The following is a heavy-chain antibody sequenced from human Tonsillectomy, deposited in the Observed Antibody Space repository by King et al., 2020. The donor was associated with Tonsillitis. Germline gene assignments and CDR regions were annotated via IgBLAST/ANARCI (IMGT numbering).Heavy chain of an antibody. Sequence: VQLVESGGGLIQPGGSLRLSCAASGFTVSSNYMSWVRQAPGKGLEWVSVICSGGITYYADSVKGRVTISRDNSKNTLYLLMNSLRAEDTAVYYCARDRGLSLYYYYGMDVWGQGTTVTVSS. CDR1: GFTVSSNY. D-gene: IGHD3-10*01. CDR2: ICSGGIT. J-gene: IGHJ6*02. V-gene: IGHV3-53*01. CDR3: ARDRGLSLYYYYGMDV.